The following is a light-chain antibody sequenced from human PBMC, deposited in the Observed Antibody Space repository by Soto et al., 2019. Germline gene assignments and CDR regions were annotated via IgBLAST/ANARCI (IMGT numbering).Light chain of an antibody. J-gene: IGKJ5*01. CDR3: QQYLSAPLT. Sequence: DIQMTQSPSSLSASIGDRVTITCRASQDITNFLAWYRQKPGRDPKLLVSGASALQSGVPRRFSASGSWTDFTLTIDSFQPEDVATYYCQQYLSAPLTFGQGTRL. CDR2: GAS. CDR1: QDITNF. V-gene: IGKV1-27*01.